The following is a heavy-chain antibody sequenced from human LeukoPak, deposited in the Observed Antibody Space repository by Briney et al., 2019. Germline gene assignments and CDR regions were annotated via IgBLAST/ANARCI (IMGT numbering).Heavy chain of an antibody. CDR3: ARGGYYYDSSGPARD. Sequence: SVKVSCKASGGTFSSYAISWVRQAPGQGLEWMGGIIPIFGTTNYAQKFQGRVTITADESTSTAYMELSSLRSEDTAVYYCARGGYYYDSSGPARDWGQGALVTVSS. J-gene: IGHJ4*02. CDR2: IIPIFGTT. V-gene: IGHV1-69*13. D-gene: IGHD3-22*01. CDR1: GGTFSSYA.